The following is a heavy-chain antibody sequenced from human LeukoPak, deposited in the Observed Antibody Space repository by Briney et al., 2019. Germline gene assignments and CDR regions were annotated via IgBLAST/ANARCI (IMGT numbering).Heavy chain of an antibody. V-gene: IGHV3-21*01. Sequence: GGSLRLSCAASGLTFSSYSMNWVRQAPGKGLEWVSSISSSSSYIYYADSVKGRFTISRDNAKNSLYLQMNSLRAEDTAVYYCASKWTTVTTGVGKDYWGQGTLVTVSS. D-gene: IGHD4-17*01. CDR2: ISSSSSYI. CDR3: ASKWTTVTTGVGKDY. CDR1: GLTFSSYS. J-gene: IGHJ4*02.